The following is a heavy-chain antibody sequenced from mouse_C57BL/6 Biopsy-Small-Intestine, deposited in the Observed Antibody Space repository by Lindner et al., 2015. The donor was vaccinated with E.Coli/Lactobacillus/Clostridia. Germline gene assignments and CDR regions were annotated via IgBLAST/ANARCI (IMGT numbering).Heavy chain of an antibody. CDR1: GYSFTGYY. J-gene: IGHJ3*01. CDR2: INPSTGGT. D-gene: IGHD2-4*01. V-gene: IGHV1-42*01. CDR3: ARDYPWFAY. Sequence: VQLQESGPELVKPGASVKISCKASGYSFTGYYMNWVKQSPEKSLEWIGEINPSTGGTTYNQKFKAKATSTVDKSSSTAYMQLKSLTSEDSAVYYCARDYPWFAYWGQGTLVTVSA.